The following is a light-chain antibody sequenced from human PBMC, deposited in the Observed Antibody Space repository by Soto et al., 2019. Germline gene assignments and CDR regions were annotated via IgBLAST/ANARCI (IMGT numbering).Light chain of an antibody. CDR3: QQYGSSLWT. Sequence: EIVLTQSPGTLSLSPGERATLSCTASESVSSNYLGWYQQKPGQAPRLLIYGASRRATCIPDRFSGSGSGTDFTLTISRLEPEDFAVYYCQQYGSSLWTFGQGTKVDIK. CDR2: GAS. V-gene: IGKV3-20*01. CDR1: ESVSSNY. J-gene: IGKJ1*01.